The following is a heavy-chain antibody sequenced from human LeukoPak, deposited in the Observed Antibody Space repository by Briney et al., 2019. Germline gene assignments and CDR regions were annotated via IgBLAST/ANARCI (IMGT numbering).Heavy chain of an antibody. CDR1: GGTFSNYA. J-gene: IGHJ5*02. Sequence: GASVKVSCKASGGTFSNYAISWVRQAPGQGLEWMGGITPIFGTAIYAQKFQGRVTMTRDMSTSTDYMELSSLRSEDAAVYYCARDNSVGDYAWWFDPWGQGTLVTVSS. CDR2: ITPIFGTA. D-gene: IGHD1-26*01. V-gene: IGHV1-69*05. CDR3: ARDNSVGDYAWWFDP.